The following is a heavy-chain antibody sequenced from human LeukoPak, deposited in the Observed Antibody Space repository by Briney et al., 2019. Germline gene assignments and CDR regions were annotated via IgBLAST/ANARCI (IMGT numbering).Heavy chain of an antibody. CDR3: ARGGGSSGYYLDY. Sequence: SETLSLTCTVSGGSISSGGYYWSWIRQHPGKGLEWIGYIYYSGSTYYNPSLKSRVTTSVDTSKNQFSLKLSSVTAADTAVYYCARGGGSSGYYLDYWGQGTLVTVSS. CDR1: GGSISSGGYY. CDR2: IYYSGST. J-gene: IGHJ4*02. D-gene: IGHD3-22*01. V-gene: IGHV4-31*03.